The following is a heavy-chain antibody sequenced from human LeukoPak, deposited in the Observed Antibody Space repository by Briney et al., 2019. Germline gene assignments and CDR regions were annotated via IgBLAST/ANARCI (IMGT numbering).Heavy chain of an antibody. V-gene: IGHV3-48*04. Sequence: GGSLRLSCAGTGFSFSNFGMNWVRQAPGKGLECVSFISGSGGTIYYADSVKGRFTISRDNTKNSLYLQMNSLRAEDTAIYYCARERGGFGGYLPYYYLDVWGKGTTVTVSS. D-gene: IGHD5-12*01. CDR1: GFSFSNFG. J-gene: IGHJ6*03. CDR3: ARERGGFGGYLPYYYLDV. CDR2: ISGSGGTI.